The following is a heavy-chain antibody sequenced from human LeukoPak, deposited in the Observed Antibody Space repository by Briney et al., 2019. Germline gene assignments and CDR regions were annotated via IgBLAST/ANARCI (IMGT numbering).Heavy chain of an antibody. CDR1: GFTVSSNY. Sequence: GGSLRLSCAASGFTVSSNYMSWVRQAPGKGLEWVSVIYSGGSTYYADSVKGRFTISRDNSKNTLYLQMNSLRAEDTAVYYCARVDYYGSGSHIDYWGQGTLVTVSS. CDR2: IYSGGST. V-gene: IGHV3-53*01. J-gene: IGHJ4*02. D-gene: IGHD3-10*01. CDR3: ARVDYYGSGSHIDY.